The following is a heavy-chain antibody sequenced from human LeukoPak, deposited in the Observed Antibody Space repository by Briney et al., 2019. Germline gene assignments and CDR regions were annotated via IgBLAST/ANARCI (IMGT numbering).Heavy chain of an antibody. CDR1: GASLNANY. V-gene: IGHV4-59*01. CDR3: ARDHTSSFPYYYMDV. D-gene: IGHD6-6*01. Sequence: PETLSLTCSVSGASLNANYWSCIRQPPGNGLEWIGYIYYSGSTHYNSSLKSRVTMSIDTSKNQFSLNLRSVTAADTAVYFCARDHTSSFPYYYMDVWGKGTSVTVFS. CDR2: IYYSGST. J-gene: IGHJ6*03.